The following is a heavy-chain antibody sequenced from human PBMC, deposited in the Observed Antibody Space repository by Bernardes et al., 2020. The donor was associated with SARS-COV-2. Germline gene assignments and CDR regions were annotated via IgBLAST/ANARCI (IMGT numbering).Heavy chain of an antibody. Sequence: GGSLRLSCAASGFTFSTYTMSWVRQAPGKGLEWVSLIVSSGGTTYYADSVKGRFTISRDNSKNMVYLQMNSLRAEDTALYYCGRGSSTRDHWGQGTLVTVSS. CDR2: IVSSGGTT. CDR3: GRGSSTRDH. CDR1: GFTFSTYT. J-gene: IGHJ4*02. V-gene: IGHV3-23*01.